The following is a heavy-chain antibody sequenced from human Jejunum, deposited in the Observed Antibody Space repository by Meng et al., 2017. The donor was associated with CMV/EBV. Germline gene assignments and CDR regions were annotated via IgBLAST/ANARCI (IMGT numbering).Heavy chain of an antibody. CDR1: GFTVSSNY. Sequence: GFTVSSNYITWVRQAPGKGLEWISVTFAGRSTYYADSVKGRFTISRDNSKNTLHLQMNGLRAEDTAVYYCAREHSSSYYSNHYLDYWGQGTLVTVSS. CDR2: TFAGRST. J-gene: IGHJ4*02. V-gene: IGHV3-66*02. CDR3: AREHSSSYYSNHYLDY. D-gene: IGHD6-13*01.